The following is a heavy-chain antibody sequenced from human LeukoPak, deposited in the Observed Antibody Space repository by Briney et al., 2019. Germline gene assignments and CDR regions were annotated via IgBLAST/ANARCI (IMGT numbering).Heavy chain of an antibody. CDR2: IIPILGIA. Sequence: GASVKVSCKASGYTFTGYYMHWVRQAPGQGLEWMGRIIPILGIANYAQKFQGRVTITADKSTSTAYMELSSLRSEDTAVYYCARLVDGYNTQFDYWSQGTLVTVSS. V-gene: IGHV1-69*02. CDR3: ARLVDGYNTQFDY. D-gene: IGHD5-12*01. CDR1: GYTFTGYY. J-gene: IGHJ4*02.